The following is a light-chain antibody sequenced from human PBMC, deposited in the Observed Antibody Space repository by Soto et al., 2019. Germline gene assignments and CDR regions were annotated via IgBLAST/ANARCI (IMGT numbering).Light chain of an antibody. CDR2: DAS. V-gene: IGKV3-15*01. Sequence: EIVRTQSTATLSESPGEGATVSSRASQSVSSHLAWYQHKPGQAPRLLFYDASTRATGIPARFSGSGSGTEFTLTISSLQSEDFAVYYCQHYHGWPIPFGQGTRLEIK. CDR3: QHYHGWPIP. CDR1: QSVSSH. J-gene: IGKJ5*01.